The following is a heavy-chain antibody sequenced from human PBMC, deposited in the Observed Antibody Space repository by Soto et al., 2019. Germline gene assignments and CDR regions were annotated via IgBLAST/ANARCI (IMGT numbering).Heavy chain of an antibody. D-gene: IGHD1-26*01. CDR3: ARGGYSGSYSSFDY. Sequence: PSETLSLTCAVYGGSFSGYYWSWIRQPPGKGLEWIGEINHSGSTNYNPSLKSRVTISVDTSKNQFSLKLSSVTAADTAVCYCARGGYSGSYSSFDYWGQGTLVTVSS. CDR2: INHSGST. V-gene: IGHV4-34*01. J-gene: IGHJ4*02. CDR1: GGSFSGYY.